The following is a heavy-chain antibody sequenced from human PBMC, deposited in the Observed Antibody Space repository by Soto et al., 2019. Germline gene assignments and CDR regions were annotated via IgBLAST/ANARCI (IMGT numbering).Heavy chain of an antibody. J-gene: IGHJ6*02. Sequence: QVQLQQWGAGLLKPSETLSLTCAVYDGSFSGYYWSWIRQPPGKGLEWIGEINHSGSTNYTPSLKSRVTISVDTSKIQFSLRLSSVTAADTAVYYCARGPYCGGGSCYRGMDVWGQGTTVTVSS. D-gene: IGHD2-15*01. CDR1: DGSFSGYY. V-gene: IGHV4-34*01. CDR2: INHSGST. CDR3: ARGPYCGGGSCYRGMDV.